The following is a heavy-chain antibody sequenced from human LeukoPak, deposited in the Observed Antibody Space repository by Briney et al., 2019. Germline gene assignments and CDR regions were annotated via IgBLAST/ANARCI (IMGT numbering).Heavy chain of an antibody. D-gene: IGHD2-21*01. CDR3: AKAGNGVVVIALDY. V-gene: IGHV3-23*01. CDR2: ISGSGGST. CDR1: GFTFSSYA. J-gene: IGHJ4*02. Sequence: PGGSLRLSCAASGFTFSSYAMSWVRQAPGKGREGVSAISGSGGSTYYADSVKGRFTISRDNSKNTLYLQMNSLRAEDTAVYYCAKAGNGVVVIALDYWGQGDLVTVSS.